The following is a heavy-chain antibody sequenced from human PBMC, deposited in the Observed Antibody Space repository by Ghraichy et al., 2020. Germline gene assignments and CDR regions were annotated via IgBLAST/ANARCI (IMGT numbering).Heavy chain of an antibody. V-gene: IGHV3-48*02. CDR1: GFTFSSYS. CDR3: ASDYYDSGGSPGY. J-gene: IGHJ4*02. D-gene: IGHD3-22*01. CDR2: ISSSSSTI. Sequence: GESLNISCAASGFTFSSYSMNWVRQAPGKGLEWVSYISSSSSTIYYADSVKGRFTISRDNAKNSLYLQMNSLRDEDTAVYYCASDYYDSGGSPGYWGQGTLVTVSS.